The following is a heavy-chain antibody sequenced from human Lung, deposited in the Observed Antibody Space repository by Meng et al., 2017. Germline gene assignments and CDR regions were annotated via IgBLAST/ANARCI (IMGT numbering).Heavy chain of an antibody. CDR1: GASFSDYF. CDR3: ARGPTTMAHDFDY. V-gene: IGHV4-34*04. CDR2: INHSGST. J-gene: IGHJ4*02. Sequence: LPQWGAGSLQPSQPLSVPCVCPGASFSDYFWSWIRQPPGKGLEWIGEINHSGSTNNNPSLESRATISVDTSQNNLSRKLSSVTAADSAVYYCARGPTTMAHDFDYWGQGTLVTVSS. D-gene: IGHD4-11*01.